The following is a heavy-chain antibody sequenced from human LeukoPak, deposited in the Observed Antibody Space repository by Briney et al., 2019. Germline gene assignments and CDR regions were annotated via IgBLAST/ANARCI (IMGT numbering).Heavy chain of an antibody. Sequence: GGSLRLSCAASGVTFSNHALHWVRQAPGKGLEWVAVISYDGSNKHYADSVKGRFTISRDNSKNTLYLQMSNLKAEDTAVYFCVRGGGLDVWGQGATVTVSS. V-gene: IGHV3-30*07. J-gene: IGHJ6*02. CDR1: GVTFSNHA. CDR2: ISYDGSNK. CDR3: VRGGGLDV. D-gene: IGHD3-16*01.